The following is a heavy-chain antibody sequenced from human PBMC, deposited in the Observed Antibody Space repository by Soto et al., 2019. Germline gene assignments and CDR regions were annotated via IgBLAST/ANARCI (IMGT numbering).Heavy chain of an antibody. J-gene: IGHJ6*02. CDR1: GGSISSYY. V-gene: IGHV4-59*01. CDR3: ARAIFGVVNKYYYGMDV. Sequence: SETLSLTCTFSGGSISSYYWNWIRQAPGKGLEWIGYIYYSGYTHYNPSLKSRVTISVDTSKNQFSLNLSSVTAADTAMYYCARAIFGVVNKYYYGMDVWGQGTTVT. D-gene: IGHD3-3*01. CDR2: IYYSGYT.